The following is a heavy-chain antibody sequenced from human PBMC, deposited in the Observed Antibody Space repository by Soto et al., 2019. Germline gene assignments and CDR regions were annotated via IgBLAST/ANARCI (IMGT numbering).Heavy chain of an antibody. CDR1: GDTFTDYY. CDR3: ARGGHVVVVTAALDY. Sequence: QVQLMQSGAEVKKPGASVKVSCKASGDTFTDYYIHWVRQAPGQGLEWMGTVNPSGGHTTYAQHFLGRVTMTRDTSTSTIYMEPTSLTSDDTAIYYCARGGHVVVVTAALDYWGQGTLVTVSS. D-gene: IGHD2-21*02. V-gene: IGHV1-46*01. J-gene: IGHJ4*02. CDR2: VNPSGGHT.